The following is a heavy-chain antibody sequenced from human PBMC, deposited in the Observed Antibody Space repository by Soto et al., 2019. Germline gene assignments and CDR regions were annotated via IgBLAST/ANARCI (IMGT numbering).Heavy chain of an antibody. CDR3: ARERTGTTSMDV. V-gene: IGHV1-8*01. Sequence: QVQLVQSGAEVKKPGASVKVSCKASGYTFTSYDINWVRQATGQGLEWMGWMNPNSGNTGYAQKFQGRVTMTRNTSIRTAYMELSSLRSEATAVYYCARERTGTTSMDVWGQGTTVTFSS. D-gene: IGHD1-1*01. J-gene: IGHJ6*02. CDR1: GYTFTSYD. CDR2: MNPNSGNT.